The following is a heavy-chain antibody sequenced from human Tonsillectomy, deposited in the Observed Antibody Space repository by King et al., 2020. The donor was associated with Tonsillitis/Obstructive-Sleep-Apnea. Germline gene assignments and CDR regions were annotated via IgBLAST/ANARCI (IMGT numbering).Heavy chain of an antibody. V-gene: IGHV3-15*01. CDR1: GFTFSNAW. CDR3: TTDEFPYSFDY. CDR2: IKSKTDGGTT. D-gene: IGHD3-10*01. J-gene: IGHJ4*02. Sequence: VQLVESGGGLVKPGGSLRLSCAASGFTFSNAWMSWVRQAPGKGLEWVGRIKSKTDGGTTDYAAPLKGRFTISRDDSKNTLYLQMNSLKTEDTAVYYCTTDEFPYSFDYWGQGTLVTVSS.